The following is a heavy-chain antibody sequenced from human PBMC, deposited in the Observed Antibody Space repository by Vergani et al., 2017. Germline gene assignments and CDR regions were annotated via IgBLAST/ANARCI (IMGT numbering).Heavy chain of an antibody. CDR3: ARHSTVEWLVKFGLIDP. J-gene: IGHJ5*02. CDR1: GASIRSSNYY. V-gene: IGHV4-39*01. Sequence: QLQLQESGPGLVKPSATLSLTCSVSGASIRSSNYYWGWLRQPPGRGLEWIASIYYSGSTYYNPSLKSRVTISVDTSKNQFSLKLCSVTAADTAVYFCARHSTVEWLVKFGLIDPWCQGSLVTVSS. D-gene: IGHD6-19*01. CDR2: IYYSGST.